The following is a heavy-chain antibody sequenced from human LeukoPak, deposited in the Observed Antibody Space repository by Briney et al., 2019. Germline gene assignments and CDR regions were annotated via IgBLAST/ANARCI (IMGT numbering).Heavy chain of an antibody. CDR3: AGGSGSYKREYFQH. V-gene: IGHV3-7*01. Sequence: GGSLRLSCAASGFMFSNYWMSWVRQAPGKGLEWVANIKQDGSESRYVDSVKGRFTISRDNAKNSLYLQMNSLRAEDTAVYYCAGGSGSYKREYFQHWGQGTLVTVSS. J-gene: IGHJ1*01. D-gene: IGHD1-26*01. CDR1: GFMFSNYW. CDR2: IKQDGSES.